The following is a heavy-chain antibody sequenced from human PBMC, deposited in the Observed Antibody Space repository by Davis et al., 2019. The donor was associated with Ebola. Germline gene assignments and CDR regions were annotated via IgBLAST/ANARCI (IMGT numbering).Heavy chain of an antibody. CDR3: ARGRRRYSGYYSYYYYGMDV. V-gene: IGHV4-34*01. Sequence: MPSETLSLTCAVYGGSFSGYYWSWIRQPPGKGLEWIGEINHSGCTNYNPSLKSRVTISVDTSKNQFSLKLNSVTAADTAVYYCARGRRRYSGYYSYYYYGMDVWGQGTTVTVSS. CDR2: INHSGCT. J-gene: IGHJ6*02. CDR1: GGSFSGYY. D-gene: IGHD5-12*01.